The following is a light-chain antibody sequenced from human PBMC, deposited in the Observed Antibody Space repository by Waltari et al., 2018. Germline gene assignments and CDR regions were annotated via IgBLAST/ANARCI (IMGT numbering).Light chain of an antibody. CDR3: QQRSIWPPIT. V-gene: IGKV3-11*01. J-gene: IGKJ5*01. CDR1: QHVSIF. CDR2: DVD. Sequence: EIVFTQSPATLSVSPGERATVSCRASQHVSIFLAWYQHKPGQAPRLIIYDVDNRATGIPPRFSGSGSGTDFTLTISRFESEDSAVYSCQQRSIWPPITFGQGTRLEIK.